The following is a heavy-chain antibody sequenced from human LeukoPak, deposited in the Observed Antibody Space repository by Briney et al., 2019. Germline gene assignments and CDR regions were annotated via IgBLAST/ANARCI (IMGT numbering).Heavy chain of an antibody. CDR3: ARTGQHYDY. J-gene: IGHJ4*02. V-gene: IGHV4-59*08. CDR1: GGSITSYY. Sequence: SETLSLTCTVSGGSITSYYWSWIRQPPGKGLEWIGYIYYSGSTNYNPSLKSRVTISVDTSKSQFSLKLSSVTAADTAVYYCARTGQHYDYWGQGTLVTVSS. D-gene: IGHD3-10*01. CDR2: IYYSGST.